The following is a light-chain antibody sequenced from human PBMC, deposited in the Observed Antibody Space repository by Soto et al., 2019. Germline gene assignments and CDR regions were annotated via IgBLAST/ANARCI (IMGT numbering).Light chain of an antibody. Sequence: DIQMTQSPSNMSASVGDRVSITSLASQSISVWLAWYQQKAGKAPNLLIYKASRLESGVPSRFSGSGSETEFALTFSGLQPGDSATYFCQQYNSYSPTFGQGTKVDIK. V-gene: IGKV1-5*03. CDR2: KAS. CDR3: QQYNSYSPT. CDR1: QSISVW. J-gene: IGKJ1*01.